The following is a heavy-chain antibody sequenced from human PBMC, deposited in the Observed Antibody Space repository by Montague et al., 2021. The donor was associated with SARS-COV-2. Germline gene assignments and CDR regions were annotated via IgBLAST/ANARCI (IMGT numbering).Heavy chain of an antibody. V-gene: IGHV3-48*02. CDR3: AGDFDGSWYEYYFDY. D-gene: IGHD3-10*01. CDR2: ISSSSSTI. Sequence: FRRLSLSASGFTFSSYSMNWVRQAPGKGLEWVSYISSSSSTIYYADSVKGRFTISRDNAKNSLYLQMNSLRDEDTAVYYCAGDFDGSWYEYYFDYWGQGTLVTVSS. J-gene: IGHJ4*02. CDR1: GFTFSSYS.